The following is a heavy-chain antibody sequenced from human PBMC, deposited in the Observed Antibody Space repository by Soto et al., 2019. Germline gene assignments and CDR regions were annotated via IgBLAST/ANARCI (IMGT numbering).Heavy chain of an antibody. Sequence: GESLKISCKLSKDNLNNYWIAWVRQVPGKGLEWMGRIDPSDSQTIYSPSFQGHVTISADKSSSTAYLQWGSLTASDTAMFYCATSRKHADTDYFDHWGQGTQVTVSS. J-gene: IGHJ4*02. CDR3: ATSRKHADTDYFDH. CDR2: IDPSDSQT. V-gene: IGHV5-10-1*01. CDR1: KDNLNNYW.